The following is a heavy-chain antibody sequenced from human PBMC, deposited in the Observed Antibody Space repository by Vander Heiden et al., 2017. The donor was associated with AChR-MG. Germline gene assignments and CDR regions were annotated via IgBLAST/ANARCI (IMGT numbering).Heavy chain of an antibody. CDR2: IYSGGST. D-gene: IGHD3-10*01. V-gene: IGHV3-53*01. CDR1: GFTVSSNY. Sequence: EVQLVESGGGLIQPGGSLRLSCSAPGFTVSSNYMSWGRQAPGKWMEWVSVIYSGGSTYYADAVKGRFTISRDNSKNTLYLQMNSLRAEDTAVYYCARDVYGSGSSPISHYYYYYMDVWGKGTTVTVSS. CDR3: ARDVYGSGSSPISHYYYYYMDV. J-gene: IGHJ6*03.